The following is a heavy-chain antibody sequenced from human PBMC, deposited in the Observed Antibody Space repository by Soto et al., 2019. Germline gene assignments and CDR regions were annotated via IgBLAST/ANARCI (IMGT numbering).Heavy chain of an antibody. V-gene: IGHV1-69*06. Sequence: ASVKVSCKASGGTFSSYAISWVRQAPGQGLEWMGGIIPIFGTANYAQKFQGRVTITADKSTSTAYMELSSLRSEDTAVYYCASSPPLYYYDSSGPPGWFDPWGQGTLVTVSS. J-gene: IGHJ5*02. CDR2: IIPIFGTA. D-gene: IGHD3-22*01. CDR3: ASSPPLYYYDSSGPPGWFDP. CDR1: GGTFSSYA.